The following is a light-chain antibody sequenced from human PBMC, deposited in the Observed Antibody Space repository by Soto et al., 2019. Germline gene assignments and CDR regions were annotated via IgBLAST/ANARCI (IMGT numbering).Light chain of an antibody. CDR1: QYVSNK. CDR3: QQYNNWPLT. V-gene: IGKV3D-15*01. CDR2: GAS. J-gene: IGKJ5*01. Sequence: EIVMTQSPATLSVSPGETAALSCRASQYVSNKVAWYQQKPGQAPRLLIYGASTRATGVPARFSGSGSGTEFTLTITSLQSEDFAVYCCQQYNNWPLTFGPGTRLE.